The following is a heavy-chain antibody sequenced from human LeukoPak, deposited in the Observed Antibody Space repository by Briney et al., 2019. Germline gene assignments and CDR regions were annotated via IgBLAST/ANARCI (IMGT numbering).Heavy chain of an antibody. CDR3: ARDLNRAVAGCAFDI. CDR1: GFTVSSNY. D-gene: IGHD6-19*01. J-gene: IGHJ3*02. CDR2: IYSGGST. V-gene: IGHV3-53*01. Sequence: GGSLRLSCAASGFTVSSNYMSWVRQAPGKGLEWVSVIYSGGSTYYADSVKGRFTISRDNSKNTLYLQMNSLRAEDTAVYYCARDLNRAVAGCAFDIWGQGQWSPSLQ.